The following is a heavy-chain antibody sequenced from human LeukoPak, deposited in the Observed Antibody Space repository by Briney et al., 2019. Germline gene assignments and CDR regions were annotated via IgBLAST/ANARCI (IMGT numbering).Heavy chain of an antibody. D-gene: IGHD2-2*02. CDR3: AKAAVPAAIRPYFDY. J-gene: IGHJ4*02. CDR2: IWYDGSNK. Sequence: GGSLRLSCAASGFTFSSYGMHWVRQAPGKGLEWVAVIWYDGSNKYYADSAKGRFTISRDNSKNTLYLQMNSLRAEDTAVYYCAKAAVPAAIRPYFDYWGQGTLVTVSS. V-gene: IGHV3-33*06. CDR1: GFTFSSYG.